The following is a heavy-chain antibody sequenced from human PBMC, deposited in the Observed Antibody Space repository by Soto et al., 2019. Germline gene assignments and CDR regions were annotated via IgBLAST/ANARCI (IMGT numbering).Heavy chain of an antibody. CDR1: GGSISSGGYY. D-gene: IGHD2-2*01. V-gene: IGHV4-31*03. Sequence: PSETLSLTCTVSGGSISSGGYYWSWIRQHPGKGLEWIGYIYYSGSTYYNPSLKSRVTISVDTSKNQFSLKLSSVTAADTAVYYCARTLGYCSSTSCHPSWFDPWGQGTLVTVSS. CDR2: IYYSGST. J-gene: IGHJ5*02. CDR3: ARTLGYCSSTSCHPSWFDP.